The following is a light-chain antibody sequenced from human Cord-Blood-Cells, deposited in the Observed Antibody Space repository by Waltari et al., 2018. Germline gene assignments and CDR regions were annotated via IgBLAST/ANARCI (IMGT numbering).Light chain of an antibody. Sequence: DIVMTQSPDSLAVSLGARATTTCKSSQSVLYSSNNKNYLAWYQQKPGQPAKVLIYWASTRESGVPDRFSGSGSGTDLTLTISSLQAEDVAVYYCQQYYSTPLTFGPGTKVDIK. CDR3: QQYYSTPLT. J-gene: IGKJ3*01. CDR1: QSVLYSSNNKNY. CDR2: WAS. V-gene: IGKV4-1*01.